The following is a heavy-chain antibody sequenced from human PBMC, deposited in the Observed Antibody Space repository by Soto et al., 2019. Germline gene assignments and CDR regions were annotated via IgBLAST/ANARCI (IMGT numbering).Heavy chain of an antibody. CDR2: ISWNSGSI. V-gene: IGHV3-9*01. Sequence: GGSLRLSCAASGFTFDDYAMHWVRQAPGKGLEWVSGISWNSGSIGYADSVKGRFTISRDNAKNSLYLQMNSLRAEDTALYYCAKGDFIAAAGTEEKYFQHWGQGTLVTVSS. CDR3: AKGDFIAAAGTEEKYFQH. CDR1: GFTFDDYA. J-gene: IGHJ1*01. D-gene: IGHD6-13*01.